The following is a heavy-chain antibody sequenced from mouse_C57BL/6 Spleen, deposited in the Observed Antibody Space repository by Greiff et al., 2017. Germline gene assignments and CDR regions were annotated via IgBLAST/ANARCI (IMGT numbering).Heavy chain of an antibody. Sequence: QVLLKESGPELVKPGASVKISCKASGYAFSSSWMNWVQQRPGKGLEWIGRIYPGDGDTNYNGKFKGKATLTADKSSSTAYMQLSSLTSEDSAVYFCARWGGSSGYFDVWGTGTTITVSS. CDR2: IYPGDGDT. D-gene: IGHD1-1*01. CDR3: ARWGGSSGYFDV. CDR1: GYAFSSSW. J-gene: IGHJ1*03. V-gene: IGHV1-82*01.